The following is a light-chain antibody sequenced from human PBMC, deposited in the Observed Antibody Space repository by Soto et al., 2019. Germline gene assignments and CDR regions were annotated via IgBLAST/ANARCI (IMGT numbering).Light chain of an antibody. V-gene: IGKV1-5*03. CDR1: QSISSF. Sequence: DIQMTQSPSTLSASLGDSVTITCRASQSISSFLAWYQQKPGKAPKLLIYQASTLQSGVPSRFRGSGSGTEFTLTISRLQPEDFATYYCQQYDNYWTFGQVTKVDIK. CDR3: QQYDNYWT. CDR2: QAS. J-gene: IGKJ1*01.